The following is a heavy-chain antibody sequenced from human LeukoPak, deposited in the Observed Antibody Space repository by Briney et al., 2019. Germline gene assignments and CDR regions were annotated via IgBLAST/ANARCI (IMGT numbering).Heavy chain of an antibody. J-gene: IGHJ4*02. Sequence: GGSLRHSCAASGFTFNSHWMHWVRHAPGKGLVWVSRINTDGSSTSYADSVKGRFTISRDNAKNTLYLQMNSLRAEDTAFYYCARDRPIDCWGQGTLVTVSS. V-gene: IGHV3-74*01. CDR1: GFTFNSHW. CDR2: INTDGSST. CDR3: ARDRPIDC.